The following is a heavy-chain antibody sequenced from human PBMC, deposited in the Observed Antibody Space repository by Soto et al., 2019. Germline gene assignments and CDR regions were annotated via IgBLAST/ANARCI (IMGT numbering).Heavy chain of an antibody. D-gene: IGHD5-12*01. Sequence: VQLVESGGDLVQPGGSLRLSCAGSGFTFSSFWMTWVRQAPGKGLEWVANIKQGASQRFYVDSVKGRFTISRDDAKNSLYLQMNSLRAEDTAVYYCAREGVARYGMDVWGQGTTVTVSS. J-gene: IGHJ6*02. V-gene: IGHV3-7*01. CDR1: GFTFSSFW. CDR2: IKQGASQR. CDR3: AREGVARYGMDV.